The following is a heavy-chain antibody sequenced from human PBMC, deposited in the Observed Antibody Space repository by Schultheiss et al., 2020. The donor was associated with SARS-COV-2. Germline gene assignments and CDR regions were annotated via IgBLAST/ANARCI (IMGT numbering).Heavy chain of an antibody. V-gene: IGHV3-11*06. CDR3: ARRQRGGSGWYFDY. D-gene: IGHD6-19*01. CDR2: ISSSSTYT. J-gene: IGHJ4*02. CDR1: GFTFSDYY. Sequence: GESLKISCAASGFTFSDYYMSWIRQAPGKGLEWLSFISSSSTYTNYADSVKGRFTISRDNAKNSLYLQIHSLRPEDTAVYYCARRQRGGSGWYFDYWGQGTLVTVSS.